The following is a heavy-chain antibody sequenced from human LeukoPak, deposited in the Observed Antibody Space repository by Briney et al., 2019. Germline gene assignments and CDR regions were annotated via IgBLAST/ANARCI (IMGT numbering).Heavy chain of an antibody. J-gene: IGHJ4*02. Sequence: AGGSLRLSCAASGFTFSSYGMYWVRQAPGKGLKWVALIWYDGSHKYYADSVKGRFTISRDNSKNTLYLQMDSLRAEDTAVYYCARDRGSSGYYYDYWGQGTLVTVSS. CDR2: IWYDGSHK. CDR3: ARDRGSSGYYYDY. CDR1: GFTFSSYG. D-gene: IGHD3-22*01. V-gene: IGHV3-33*01.